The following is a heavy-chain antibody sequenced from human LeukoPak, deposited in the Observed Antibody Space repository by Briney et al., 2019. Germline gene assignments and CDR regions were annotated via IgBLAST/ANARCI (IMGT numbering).Heavy chain of an antibody. Sequence: PGESLKISCKVSGYSFTSYWIGWVRQMPGKGLEWVGIISFGDSDSRYSPSIQGQVTISVDKSINTAYLQWSSLKASDTAMYFCATARPHRGFDVWGQGTMVTVSS. CDR1: GYSFTSYW. V-gene: IGHV5-51*01. J-gene: IGHJ3*01. CDR3: ATARPHRGFDV. CDR2: ISFGDSDS.